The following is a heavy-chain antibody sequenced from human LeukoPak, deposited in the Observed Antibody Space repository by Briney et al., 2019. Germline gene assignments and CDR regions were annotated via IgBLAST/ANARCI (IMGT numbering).Heavy chain of an antibody. V-gene: IGHV1-69*04. D-gene: IGHD1-26*01. CDR2: IIPILGIA. J-gene: IGHJ3*02. CDR1: GGTSSSYA. Sequence: SVKVSCKASGGTSSSYAISWVRQAPGQGLEWMGRIIPILGIANYAQKFQGRVTITTDESTSTAYMELSSLRSEDTAVYYCARDRGSRSHDAFDIWGQGTMVTVSS. CDR3: ARDRGSRSHDAFDI.